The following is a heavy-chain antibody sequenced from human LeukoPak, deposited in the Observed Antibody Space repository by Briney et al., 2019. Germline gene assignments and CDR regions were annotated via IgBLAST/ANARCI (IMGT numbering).Heavy chain of an antibody. CDR1: GYRVIHFD. CDR3: ARGRVYYYGSHYYYYIDV. CDR2: INPNSGET. D-gene: IGHD3-10*01. J-gene: IGHJ6*03. V-gene: IGHV1-2*02. Sequence: ASGKVSCKAAGYRVIHFDIQFVGQAAGQGLEGRGWINPNSGETKYAQTFKGRVTMSGDTSISTAYMELTSLRSEDTAVYYCARGRVYYYGSHYYYYIDVWGKGTTVTISS.